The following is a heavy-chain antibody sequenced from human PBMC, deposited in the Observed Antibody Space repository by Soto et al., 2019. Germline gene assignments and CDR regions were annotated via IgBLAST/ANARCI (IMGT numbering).Heavy chain of an antibody. D-gene: IGHD3-9*01. CDR2: ISYDGSNK. J-gene: IGHJ4*02. CDR3: AKAPRDYDILTGYYPAWYFDY. CDR1: GFTFSSDG. V-gene: IGHV3-30*18. Sequence: GGSLRLSCAASGFTFSSDGMHWVRQAPGKGLEWVAVISYDGSNKYYADSVKGRFTISRDNSKNTLYLQMNSLRAEDTAVYYCAKAPRDYDILTGYYPAWYFDYWGQGT.